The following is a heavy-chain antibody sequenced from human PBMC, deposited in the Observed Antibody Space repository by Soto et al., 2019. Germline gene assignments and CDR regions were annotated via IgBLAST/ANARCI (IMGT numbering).Heavy chain of an antibody. Sequence: QVQLQESGPGLVKPSETLSLTCIVSGGSIISYYWSWIRQPPGKGLEWIGQIYYSGSTNYNPSLKSRVTISVDTSKNHFSLKLSSVTAADTAVYYCARSSPRVVSPWDYWGQGTLVTVSS. J-gene: IGHJ4*02. CDR3: ARSSPRVVSPWDY. CDR2: IYYSGST. V-gene: IGHV4-59*01. D-gene: IGHD3-3*01. CDR1: GGSIISYY.